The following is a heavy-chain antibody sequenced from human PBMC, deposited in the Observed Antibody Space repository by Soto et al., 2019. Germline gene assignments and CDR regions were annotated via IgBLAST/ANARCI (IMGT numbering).Heavy chain of an antibody. J-gene: IGHJ4*02. CDR2: ISGGGGST. CDR3: ATTTAAARRYCSSARCPALSD. Sequence: EVQLLESGGGLVQPGGSLRLSCAASGFPFSSYAMTWVRQAPGKGLEWVSAISGGGGSTYYADSVTGRFTVSRDNSKSTLYLQMNTLRAEDTAVYYCATTTAAARRYCSSARCPALSDWGQGTLVTVSS. D-gene: IGHD2-2*01. V-gene: IGHV3-23*01. CDR1: GFPFSSYA.